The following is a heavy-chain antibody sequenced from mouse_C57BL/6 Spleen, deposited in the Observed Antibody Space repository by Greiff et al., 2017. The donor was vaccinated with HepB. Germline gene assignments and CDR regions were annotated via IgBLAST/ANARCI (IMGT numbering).Heavy chain of an antibody. CDR1: GYSITSGYY. Sequence: EVQLQESGPGLVKPSQSLSLTCSVTGYSITSGYYWNWIRQFPGNKLEWMGYISYDGSNNYNPSLKNRISITRDTSKNQFFLKLNSVTTEDTATYYCARGPDYYGSSLYYAMDYWGQGTSVTVSS. D-gene: IGHD1-1*01. J-gene: IGHJ4*01. CDR2: ISYDGSN. V-gene: IGHV3-6*01. CDR3: ARGPDYYGSSLYYAMDY.